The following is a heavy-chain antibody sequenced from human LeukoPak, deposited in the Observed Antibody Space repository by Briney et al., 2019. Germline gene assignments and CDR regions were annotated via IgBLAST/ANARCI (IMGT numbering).Heavy chain of an antibody. CDR1: GYTLTELS. Sequence: GASVKVSCKVSGYTLTELSMHWVRQAPGKGLEWMGGFDPEDGETIYAQKFQGRVTMTRDTSTSTVYMELSSLRSEDTAVYYCAREKQAPTVTGGPGDYWGQGTLVTVSS. J-gene: IGHJ4*02. CDR3: AREKQAPTVTGGPGDY. D-gene: IGHD4-17*01. V-gene: IGHV1-24*01. CDR2: FDPEDGET.